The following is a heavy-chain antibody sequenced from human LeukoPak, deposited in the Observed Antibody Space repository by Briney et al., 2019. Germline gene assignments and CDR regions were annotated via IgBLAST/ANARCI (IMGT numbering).Heavy chain of an antibody. CDR2: IASDGSST. CDR1: GFPFSSYW. J-gene: IGHJ4*02. V-gene: IGHV3-74*01. Sequence: GGSLRLSCVASGFPFSSYWMTWVRQAPGKGLVWVSRIASDGSSTTYADSVKGRFSISRDNAKNTLYLQMNSLRVEDTAVYYCARGRPHGNDYWGQGTLVTISS. D-gene: IGHD4-23*01. CDR3: ARGRPHGNDY.